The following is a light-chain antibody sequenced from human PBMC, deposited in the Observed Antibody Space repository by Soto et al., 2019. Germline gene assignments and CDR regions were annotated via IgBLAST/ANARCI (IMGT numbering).Light chain of an antibody. CDR1: QSISRW. V-gene: IGKV1-5*01. J-gene: IGKJ1*01. Sequence: DIQMTQSPSTLSASVGDRVTITCRASQSISRWLAWYRQKPGKAPKLLIYDASSLESGVPSRFSGSGSGTEFTLTISSLQPDDFATYCCQQYDSYSWTFGQGTRWIS. CDR2: DAS. CDR3: QQYDSYSWT.